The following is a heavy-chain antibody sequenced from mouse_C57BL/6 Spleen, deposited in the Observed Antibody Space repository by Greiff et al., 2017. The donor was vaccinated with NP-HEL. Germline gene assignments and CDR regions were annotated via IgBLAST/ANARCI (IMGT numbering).Heavy chain of an antibody. D-gene: IGHD2-2*01. CDR3: AKRDYGYAWFAY. J-gene: IGHJ3*01. V-gene: IGHV5-4*03. CDR1: GFTFSSYA. CDR2: ISDGGSYT. Sequence: EVKVVESGGGLVKPGGSLKLSCAASGFTFSSYAMSWVRQTPEKRLEWVATISDGGSYTYYPDNVKGRFTISRDNAKNNLYLQMSHLKSEDTAMYYCAKRDYGYAWFAYWGQGTLVTVSA.